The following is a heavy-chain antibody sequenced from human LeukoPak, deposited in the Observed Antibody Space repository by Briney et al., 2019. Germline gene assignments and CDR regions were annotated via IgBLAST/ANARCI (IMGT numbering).Heavy chain of an antibody. Sequence: SETLSLTCTVSGGSISSGGYYWSWIRQHPGKGLEWIGYIYYSGSTYYNPSLESRVTISVDTSKNQFSLKLSSVTAADTAVYYCAREYGSGSSVDSHIDYWSQGTLVTVSS. CDR2: IYYSGST. CDR1: GGSISSGGYY. D-gene: IGHD3-10*01. CDR3: AREYGSGSSVDSHIDY. J-gene: IGHJ4*02. V-gene: IGHV4-31*03.